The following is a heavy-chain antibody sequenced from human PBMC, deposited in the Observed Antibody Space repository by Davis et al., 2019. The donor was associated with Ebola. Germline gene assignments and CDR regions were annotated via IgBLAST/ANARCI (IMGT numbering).Heavy chain of an antibody. D-gene: IGHD3-3*01. V-gene: IGHV1-18*01. Sequence: ASVKVSCKASGYTFTSYGISWVRQAPGQGLEWMGWISAYNGNTNYAQKLQGRVTMTTDTSTSTAYMELRSLRSDDTAVYYCASDRRIWSGSRPFDLWGRGTLVTVSS. CDR1: GYTFTSYG. CDR2: ISAYNGNT. J-gene: IGHJ2*01. CDR3: ASDRRIWSGSRPFDL.